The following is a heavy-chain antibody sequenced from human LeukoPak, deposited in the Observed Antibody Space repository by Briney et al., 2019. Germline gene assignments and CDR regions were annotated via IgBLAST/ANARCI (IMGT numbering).Heavy chain of an antibody. J-gene: IGHJ5*02. V-gene: IGHV3-11*04. CDR1: GFTFSDYY. D-gene: IGHD3-16*02. Sequence: PGGSLRLSCAASGFTFSDYYMSWLRQAPGKGLEWVSYISSSGSTIYYADSVKGRFTISRDNAKNSLYLQMNSLRAEDTAVYYCARGAFGGVIVENWFDPWGQGTLVTVSS. CDR3: ARGAFGGVIVENWFDP. CDR2: ISSSGSTI.